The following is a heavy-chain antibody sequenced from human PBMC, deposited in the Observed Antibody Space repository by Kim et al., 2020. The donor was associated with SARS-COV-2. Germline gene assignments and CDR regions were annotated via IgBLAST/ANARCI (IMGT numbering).Heavy chain of an antibody. CDR1: GGSFSGYY. J-gene: IGHJ4*01. CDR2: INHSGST. V-gene: IGHV4-34*01. D-gene: IGHD6-19*01. Sequence: SETLSLTCAVYGGSFSGYYWSWIRQPPGRGLEWIGEINHSGSTNYNPSLKSRVTISVDTSKNQFSLKLSSVTAADTAVYYCARGRLGIAVAGTGEVLPPAGDSFDYWGHGTLVTVSS. CDR3: ARGRLGIAVAGTGEVLPPAGDSFDY.